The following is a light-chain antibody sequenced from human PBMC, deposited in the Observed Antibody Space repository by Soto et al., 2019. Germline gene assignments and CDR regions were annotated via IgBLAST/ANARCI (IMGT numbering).Light chain of an antibody. CDR3: SSYTSSNTWV. Sequence: QSVLTQPASVSGSPGQSITISRTGTSSDVGDYNYVSWYQQHPGKAPKLMIYEVSNRPSGVSNRFSGSKSGNTASLTISGLQAEDEADYYCSSYTSSNTWVFGGGTKLTVL. V-gene: IGLV2-14*01. J-gene: IGLJ3*02. CDR2: EVS. CDR1: SSDVGDYNY.